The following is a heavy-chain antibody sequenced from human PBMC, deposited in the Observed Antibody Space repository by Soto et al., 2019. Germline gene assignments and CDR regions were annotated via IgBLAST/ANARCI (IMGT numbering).Heavy chain of an antibody. CDR1: GFTFSSYG. CDR2: IWYDGSNK. D-gene: IGHD4-17*01. Sequence: LRLSCAASGFTFSSYGMHWVRQAPGKGLEWVAVIWYDGSNKYYADSVKGRFTISRDNSKNTLYLQMNSLRAEDTAVYYCAREPYGDYVGYFDYWGQGTLVTVSS. V-gene: IGHV3-33*01. CDR3: AREPYGDYVGYFDY. J-gene: IGHJ4*02.